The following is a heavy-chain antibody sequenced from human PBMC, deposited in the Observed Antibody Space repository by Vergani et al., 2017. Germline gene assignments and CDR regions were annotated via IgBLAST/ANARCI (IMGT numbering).Heavy chain of an antibody. J-gene: IGHJ5*02. CDR2: ISGSGGST. V-gene: IGHV3-23*01. D-gene: IGHD6-13*01. CDR1: EFTFSNYA. Sequence: EVQLLESGGGLVQPGGSLRLTCAASEFTFSNYAMNWVRQAPGKGLEWVSAISGSGGSTYYADSVKGRFTISRDNSKNTLYLQMNSLRAEDTAVYYCAKDRLLAPPEAAAGPWGQGTLVTVSS. CDR3: AKDRLLAPPEAAAGP.